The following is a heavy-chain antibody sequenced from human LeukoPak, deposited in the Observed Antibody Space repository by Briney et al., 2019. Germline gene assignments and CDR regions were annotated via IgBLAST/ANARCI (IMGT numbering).Heavy chain of an antibody. V-gene: IGHV1-46*01. CDR1: GYTFTNNY. J-gene: IGHJ4*02. CDR2: IYPRDGST. Sequence: ASVNVSCKASGYTFTNNYLHWVQQAPGQGLEWMGMIYPRDGSTSYAQNFQGRVTVTRDTSTTTVHMELRGLRSEDTAVYYCARDQEGFDYWGQGTVVTVSS. CDR3: ARDQEGFDY.